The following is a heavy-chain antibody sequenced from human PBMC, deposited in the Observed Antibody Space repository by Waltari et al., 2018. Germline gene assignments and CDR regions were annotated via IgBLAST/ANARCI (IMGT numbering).Heavy chain of an antibody. CDR2: IIPILGIA. J-gene: IGHJ4*02. CDR1: GGTFSSYA. CDR3: ARGRRTVTSAFDY. D-gene: IGHD4-17*01. Sequence: VQLVQSGAELKKPGESLTISCKASGGTFSSYAISWVRQAPGQGLEWMGGIIPILGIANYAQKFQGRVTITADKSTSTAYMELSSLRSEDTAVYYCARGRRTVTSAFDYWGQGTLVTVSS. V-gene: IGHV1-69*09.